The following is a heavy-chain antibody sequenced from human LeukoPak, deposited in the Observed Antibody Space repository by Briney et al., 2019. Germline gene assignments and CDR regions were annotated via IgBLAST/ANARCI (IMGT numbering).Heavy chain of an antibody. CDR2: ITSSGGST. D-gene: IGHD3-10*02. CDR1: GFTFSSYE. V-gene: IGHV3-23*01. Sequence: GGSLRLSCAASGFTFSSYEMNWVRQAPGKGLEWVSAITSSGGSTYYGDSVKGRFTISRDNSRNTLYLQMNSLRVDDTAVYYCARDLCWGCFDDWGQGNLVTVSS. CDR3: ARDLCWGCFDD. J-gene: IGHJ4*02.